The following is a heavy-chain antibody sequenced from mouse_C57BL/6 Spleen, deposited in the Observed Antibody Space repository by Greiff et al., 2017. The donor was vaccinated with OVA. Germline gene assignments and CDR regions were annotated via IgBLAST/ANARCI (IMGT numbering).Heavy chain of an antibody. CDR3: TREPPLSQFYFDY. CDR1: GFTFSSYA. J-gene: IGHJ2*01. CDR2: ISSGGDYI. V-gene: IGHV5-9-1*02. Sequence: EVKVVESGEGLVKPGGSLKLSCAASGFTFSSYAMSWVRQTPEKRLEWVAYISSGGDYIYYADTVKGRFTISRDNARNTLYLQMSSLKSEDTAMYYCTREPPLSQFYFDYWGQGTTLTVSS.